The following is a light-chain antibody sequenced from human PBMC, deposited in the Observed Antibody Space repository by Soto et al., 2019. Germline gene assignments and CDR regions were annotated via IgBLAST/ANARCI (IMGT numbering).Light chain of an antibody. V-gene: IGKV1-39*01. CDR1: QSISSY. J-gene: IGKJ1*01. CDR2: TAS. CDR3: QQSYSTPPT. Sequence: PSSLSASVGDRVTITCRASQSISSYLNWYQQKRGKAPNLLISTASSLQSGVPSRFSGSGSGTDFTLTISSPQPEDSATYYCQQSYSTPPTFGRGTKVDIK.